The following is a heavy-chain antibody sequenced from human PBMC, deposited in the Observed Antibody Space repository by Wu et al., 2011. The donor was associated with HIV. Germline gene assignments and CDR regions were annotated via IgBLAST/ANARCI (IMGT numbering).Heavy chain of an antibody. CDR3: ARPYCSGGNCLGFDY. V-gene: IGHV1-69*01. J-gene: IGHJ4*02. D-gene: IGHD2-15*01. CDR1: GYTFTAYY. Sequence: VHLVQSGAEVKKPGASVKVSCKASGYTFTAYYLHWLRQAPGQGLEWMGGIVPIFDTPKYAQKFQGRVTITADESTRTVYMDLRSLRSDDTAVYYCARPYCSGGNCLGFDYWGQGTLITVSS. CDR2: IVPIFDTP.